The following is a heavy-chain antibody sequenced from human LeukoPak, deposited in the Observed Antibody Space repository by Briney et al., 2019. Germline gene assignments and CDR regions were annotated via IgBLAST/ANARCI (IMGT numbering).Heavy chain of an antibody. J-gene: IGHJ4*02. V-gene: IGHV1-2*02. CDR2: INPNSGGT. CDR1: GYTFTGYY. Sequence: GASVKVSCKASGYTFTGYYMHWVRQAPGQGLEWMGWINPNSGGTNYAQKFQGRVTMTRDTSISTAYMELSRLRSDDTAVYYCARMDHGMIVVGYDYWGQGTLVTVSS. D-gene: IGHD3-22*01. CDR3: ARMDHGMIVVGYDY.